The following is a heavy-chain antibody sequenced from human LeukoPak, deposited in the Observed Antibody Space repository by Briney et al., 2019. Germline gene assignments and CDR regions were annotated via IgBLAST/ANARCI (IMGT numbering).Heavy chain of an antibody. V-gene: IGHV3-23*01. CDR3: AKAEQGYSYGLDY. CDR2: ISGSGGST. J-gene: IGHJ4*02. CDR1: GFTFSSDV. D-gene: IGHD5-18*01. Sequence: GGALRLSCSASGFTFSSDVMSWVRQAPGKGLEWVSAISGSGGSTYYADSVKGRFTISRDNSKSTLYLQMNSLRAEDTAVYYCAKAEQGYSYGLDYWGQGTLVTVFS.